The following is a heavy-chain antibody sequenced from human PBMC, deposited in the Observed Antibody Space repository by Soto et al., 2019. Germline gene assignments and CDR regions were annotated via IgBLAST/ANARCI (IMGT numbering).Heavy chain of an antibody. CDR1: GYTFIRYG. CDR3: VRDEISSAGLDP. Sequence: ASVRVSCKASGYTFIRYGISWVRQAPGQGLEWMGWISTHNGNTYYAQNFQGRVTMTSDTPTSTAYMELRSLRSDDTAFYYCVRDEISSAGLDPWGQGTLVTVSS. V-gene: IGHV1-18*01. J-gene: IGHJ5*02. CDR2: ISTHNGNT.